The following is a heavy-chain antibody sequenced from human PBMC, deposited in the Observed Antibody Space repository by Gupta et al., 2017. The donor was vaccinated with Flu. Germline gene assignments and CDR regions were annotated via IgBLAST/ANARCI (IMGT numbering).Heavy chain of an antibody. D-gene: IGHD3-10*01. CDR3: ARLLIRVEPYYWYFDL. CDR1: GGSISSYY. V-gene: IGHV4-59*08. Sequence: QVQLQESGPGLVKPSETLSLTCTVSGGSISSYYWSWIRQPPGKGLEWIGYSYYSGRTNYNPSLKSRVTISVDTSKNQFSLKLSSVTAADTAVYYCARLLIRVEPYYWYFDLWGRGTLVTVSS. J-gene: IGHJ2*01. CDR2: SYYSGRT.